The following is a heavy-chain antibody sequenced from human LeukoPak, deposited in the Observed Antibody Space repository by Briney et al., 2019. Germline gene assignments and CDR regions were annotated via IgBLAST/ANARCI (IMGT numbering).Heavy chain of an antibody. CDR2: ISGSGGST. J-gene: IGHJ1*01. D-gene: IGHD6-19*01. CDR1: RFTFSSYW. CDR3: AKDPGTAVAGTGKYFQH. V-gene: IGHV3-23*01. Sequence: GGSLRLSCAASRFTFSSYWMTWVRQAPGKGLEWVSAISGSGGSTYYADSVKGRFTISRDNSKNTLYLQMNSLRAEDTAVYYCAKDPGTAVAGTGKYFQHWGQGTLVTVSS.